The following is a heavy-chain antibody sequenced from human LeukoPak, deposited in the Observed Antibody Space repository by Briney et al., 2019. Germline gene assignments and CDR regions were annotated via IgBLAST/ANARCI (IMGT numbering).Heavy chain of an antibody. V-gene: IGHV1-58*01. CDR1: GFTFTSSA. Sequence: GTSVKVSCKASGFTFTSSAVQWVRQARGQRLEWIGWIVVGSGNTNYAQKLQGRVTMTTDTSTSTAYMELRSLRSDDTAVYYCAEGITGFDYWGQGTLVTVSS. CDR3: AEGITGFDY. CDR2: IVVGSGNT. D-gene: IGHD1-20*01. J-gene: IGHJ4*02.